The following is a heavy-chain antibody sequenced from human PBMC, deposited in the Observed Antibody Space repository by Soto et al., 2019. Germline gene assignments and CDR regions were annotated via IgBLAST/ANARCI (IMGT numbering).Heavy chain of an antibody. CDR2: ISYDGSNK. CDR1: GFNFGSSW. J-gene: IGHJ4*02. V-gene: IGHV3-30*18. Sequence: GGSLRLSCAASGFNFGSSWMHWVRQAPGKGLQWVSVISYDGSNKYYADSVKGRFTISRDNSKNTLYLQMNSLRAEDTAVYYCSKDGGMVYAGHFDYWGQGTLVTVSS. D-gene: IGHD2-8*01. CDR3: SKDGGMVYAGHFDY.